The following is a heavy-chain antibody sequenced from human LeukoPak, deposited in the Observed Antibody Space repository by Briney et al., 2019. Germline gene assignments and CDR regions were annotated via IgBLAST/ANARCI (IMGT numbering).Heavy chain of an antibody. Sequence: GGSLRLSCAASGFTFSSYGMSWVRQAPGKGLEWVSAISGSGGSTYYADSVKGRFTISRDNSKNTLYLQMNSLRAEDTAVYYCAKDRRRWLQLGYFDYWGQGTLVTVSS. CDR1: GFTFSSYG. D-gene: IGHD5-24*01. CDR3: AKDRRRWLQLGYFDY. CDR2: ISGSGGST. J-gene: IGHJ4*02. V-gene: IGHV3-23*01.